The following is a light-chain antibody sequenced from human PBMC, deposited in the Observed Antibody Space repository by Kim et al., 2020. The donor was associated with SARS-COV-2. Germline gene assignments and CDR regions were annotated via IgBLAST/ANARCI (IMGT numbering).Light chain of an antibody. CDR1: SLRVYY. Sequence: AWGPTARTTCNCYSLRVYYARWYQQRAGPAPVLVVYGKNNRPSGIPARFSGSNSRTTASLTISGAQAEDEADYYCCSRDSNGDHVLFGGGTQLTVL. J-gene: IGLJ2*01. CDR2: GKN. V-gene: IGLV3-19*01. CDR3: CSRDSNGDHVL.